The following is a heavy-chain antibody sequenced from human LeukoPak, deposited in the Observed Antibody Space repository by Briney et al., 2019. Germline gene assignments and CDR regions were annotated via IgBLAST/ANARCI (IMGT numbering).Heavy chain of an antibody. J-gene: IGHJ4*02. CDR2: IYSGGST. CDR3: AKESYTPYPVY. CDR1: GFTVSSNY. Sequence: PGGSLRLSCAASGFTVSSNYMSWVRQAPGKGLEWVSVIYSGGSTYYADSVKGRFTISRDNSKNTLYLQMNSLRAEDTAVYYCAKESYTPYPVYWGQGTLVTVSS. V-gene: IGHV3-66*02. D-gene: IGHD1-26*01.